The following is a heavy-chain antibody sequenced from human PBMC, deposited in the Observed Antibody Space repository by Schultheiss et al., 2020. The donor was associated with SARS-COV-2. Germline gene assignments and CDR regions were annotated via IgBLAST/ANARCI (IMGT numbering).Heavy chain of an antibody. V-gene: IGHV1-2*02. J-gene: IGHJ6*02. Sequence: ASVKVSCKASGYTFTGYYMHWVRQAPGQGLEWMGWINPNSGGTNYVQNFQDRVTMTRDTSISAAYMELSSLRSEDTAVYYCARDLRYSSGWYEGYYYGMDVWGQGTTVTVSS. CDR2: INPNSGGT. CDR1: GYTFTGYY. D-gene: IGHD6-19*01. CDR3: ARDLRYSSGWYEGYYYGMDV.